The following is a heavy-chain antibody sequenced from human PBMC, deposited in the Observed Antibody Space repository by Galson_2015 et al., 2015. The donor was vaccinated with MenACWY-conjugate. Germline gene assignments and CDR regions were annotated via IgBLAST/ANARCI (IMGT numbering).Heavy chain of an antibody. D-gene: IGHD6-13*01. Sequence: SLRLSCAASGFTFRRFGMHWVRQAPGKGLEWMAVISYDGSNESYADSVKGRFTISRDNSKNTLYLQMTSLRADDTAVYYCAKDWSVPYSTISYYFYMGVWGKGTTVTVSS. CDR2: ISYDGSNE. J-gene: IGHJ6*03. CDR3: AKDWSVPYSTISYYFYMGV. CDR1: GFTFRRFG. V-gene: IGHV3-30*18.